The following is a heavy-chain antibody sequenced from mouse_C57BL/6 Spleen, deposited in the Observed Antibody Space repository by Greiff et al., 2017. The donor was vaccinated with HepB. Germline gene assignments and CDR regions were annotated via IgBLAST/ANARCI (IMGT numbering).Heavy chain of an antibody. V-gene: IGHV5-9-1*02. CDR1: GFTFSSYA. J-gene: IGHJ2*01. Sequence: EVQLVESGEGLVKPGGSLKLSCAASGFTFSSYAMSWVRQTPEKRLEWVAYISSGGDYIYYADTVKGRFTISRDNARNTLYLQMSSLKSEDTAMYYCTRGRGYGSSYVGFDYWGQGTTLTVSS. CDR2: ISSGGDYI. D-gene: IGHD1-1*01. CDR3: TRGRGYGSSYVGFDY.